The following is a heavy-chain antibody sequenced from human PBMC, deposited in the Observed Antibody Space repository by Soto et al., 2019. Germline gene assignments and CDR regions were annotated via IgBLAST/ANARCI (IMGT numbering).Heavy chain of an antibody. V-gene: IGHV5-10-1*01. CDR2: IDPSDSYT. Sequence: AGESLKISCKGSGYSFTSYWISWVRQMPGKGLEWMGRIDPSDSYTNYSPSFQGHVTISADKSISTAYLQWSSLKASDTAMYYCARHGSGYGWGYYGMDVWGQGTTVTVSS. CDR1: GYSFTSYW. D-gene: IGHD5-12*01. CDR3: ARHGSGYGWGYYGMDV. J-gene: IGHJ6*02.